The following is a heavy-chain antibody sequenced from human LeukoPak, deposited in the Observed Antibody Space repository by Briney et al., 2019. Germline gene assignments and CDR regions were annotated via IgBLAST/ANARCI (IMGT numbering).Heavy chain of an antibody. Sequence: PGGSLRLSCAASGFTFDDYAMHWVRQAPGKGLEWVSLISWDGGSTYYADSVKGRFTISRDNSKNSLYLQMNSLRAEDTALYYYAKSPAGREYYFDYWGQGTLVTVSS. J-gene: IGHJ4*02. D-gene: IGHD3-10*01. CDR3: AKSPAGREYYFDY. CDR2: ISWDGGST. V-gene: IGHV3-43D*03. CDR1: GFTFDDYA.